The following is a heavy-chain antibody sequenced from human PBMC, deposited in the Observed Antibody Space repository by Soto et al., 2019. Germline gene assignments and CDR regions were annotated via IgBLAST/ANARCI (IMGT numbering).Heavy chain of an antibody. Sequence: QVQLVESGGGVVQPGRSLRLSCAASGFTFSSYGMHWVRQAPGKGLEWVAVISYDGSNKYYADSVKGRFTISRDNSKNTLYLQMNSLRAEDTAVYYCAKGLGRYWGQGPLVTVSS. CDR2: ISYDGSNK. J-gene: IGHJ4*02. CDR3: AKGLGRY. V-gene: IGHV3-30*18. D-gene: IGHD6-19*01. CDR1: GFTFSSYG.